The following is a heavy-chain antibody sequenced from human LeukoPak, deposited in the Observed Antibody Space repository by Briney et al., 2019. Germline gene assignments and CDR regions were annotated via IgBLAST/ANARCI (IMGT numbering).Heavy chain of an antibody. V-gene: IGHV4-38-2*01. J-gene: IGHJ4*02. CDR2: IYNSVST. Sequence: PSETLSLTCAVSGYSISNTHYWGWIRQPPGKGLEWIGSIYNSVSTHYNPSLKSRVTISVDTSMNQFSLKLSSVTAADTAVYYCARNSSGIHFDYWGRGTLVTVSS. D-gene: IGHD3-22*01. CDR3: ARNSSGIHFDY. CDR1: GYSISNTHY.